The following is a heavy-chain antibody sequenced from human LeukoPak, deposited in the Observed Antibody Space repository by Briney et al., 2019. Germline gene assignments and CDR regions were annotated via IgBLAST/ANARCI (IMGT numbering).Heavy chain of an antibody. CDR2: ISPFNGNT. CDR3: ARDLDIGVVAAALRHYGLDV. CDR1: GYTFTRYC. V-gene: IGHV1-18*01. D-gene: IGHD2-15*01. Sequence: ASVKVSCKASGYTFTRYCISWVRQAPGQGLEWMGWISPFNGNTNYAQKVQGRVTMTTDTSTSTVYMELRSLRSDDTAVYYCARDLDIGVVAAALRHYGLDVWGQGTTVTVSS. J-gene: IGHJ6*02.